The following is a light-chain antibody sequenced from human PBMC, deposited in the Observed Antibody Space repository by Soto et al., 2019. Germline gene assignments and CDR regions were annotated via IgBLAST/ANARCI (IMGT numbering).Light chain of an antibody. J-gene: IGLJ2*01. CDR1: SSDVGSYNL. CDR3: CSYAGSSTHVV. V-gene: IGLV2-23*01. CDR2: EGS. Sequence: QSALTQPASVSGSPGQSITISCTGTSSDVGSYNLVSWYQQHPGKAPKLMIYEGSKRPSGVSNRFSGSKSGNTASLTISGRQAEDEADYYCCSYAGSSTHVVFGVGTKLTVL.